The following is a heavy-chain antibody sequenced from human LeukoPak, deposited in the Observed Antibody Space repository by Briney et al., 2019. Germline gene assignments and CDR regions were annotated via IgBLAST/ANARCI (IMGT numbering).Heavy chain of an antibody. CDR2: IYTAGNT. Sequence: GGSLRLSCTASAFTVSSNCMSWVRQAPGKGLEWVSLIYTAGNTYYTDSVRGRFTISRDISKNTLYLQMNSLRIDDTAVYYCAGVAVEGREFFQHWGQGTLVTVSS. V-gene: IGHV3-66*02. CDR3: AGVAVEGREFFQH. D-gene: IGHD6-19*01. J-gene: IGHJ1*01. CDR1: AFTVSSNC.